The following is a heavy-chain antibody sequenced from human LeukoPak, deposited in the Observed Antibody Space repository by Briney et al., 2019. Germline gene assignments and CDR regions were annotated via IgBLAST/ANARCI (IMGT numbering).Heavy chain of an antibody. V-gene: IGHV4-34*01. D-gene: IGHD4-23*01. CDR3: ARDGGSNNYWFDP. CDR1: DGSFSSYY. Sequence: SETLSLTCAVYDGSFSSYYWTWIRQPPGKGLEWIGEINHSGITNYRPSLKSRVTISLDTSKNQFSLKLTSVTTAHTAVYYCARDGGSNNYWFDPWGQGTLVTVSS. J-gene: IGHJ5*02. CDR2: INHSGIT.